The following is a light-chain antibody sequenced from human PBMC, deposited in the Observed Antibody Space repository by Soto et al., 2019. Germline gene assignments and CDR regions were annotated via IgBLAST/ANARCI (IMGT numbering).Light chain of an antibody. Sequence: QSALTQPASVSGSPGQSITISCTGTSSDVGGYNYVSWYQHHPGKAPKVMIYEVSYRPSGVSNRFSGSKSGNTASLTISGLQAEDEADYYCSSWTSRATWVFGGGTQLTVL. CDR1: SSDVGGYNY. V-gene: IGLV2-14*01. J-gene: IGLJ3*02. CDR2: EVS. CDR3: SSWTSRATWV.